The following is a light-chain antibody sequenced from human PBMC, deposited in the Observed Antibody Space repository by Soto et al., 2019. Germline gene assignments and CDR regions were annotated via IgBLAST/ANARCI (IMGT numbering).Light chain of an antibody. J-gene: IGKJ1*01. CDR2: DAS. V-gene: IGKV3-15*01. Sequence: EKVMTQSPATLSVSPGERATLSCRASQSVSSYLAWYQQKPGQAPRLLIYDASTRATGVPARFSGSGSGTDFTLTISSLQSEDLAVYYCQQYDDWPETFGQGTKVDIK. CDR3: QQYDDWPET. CDR1: QSVSSY.